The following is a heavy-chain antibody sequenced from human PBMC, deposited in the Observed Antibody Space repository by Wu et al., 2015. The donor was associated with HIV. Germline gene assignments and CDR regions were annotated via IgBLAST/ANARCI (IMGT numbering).Heavy chain of an antibody. CDR2: INPNSGDT. Sequence: QVQLVQSGAEVKKPGASVKVSCRTSGYSFTPYYIHWVRQAPGQGLEWMGWINPNSGDTDYAQNFQGRLTMTRDMSVRSAYMELTRLRSDDTAMYYCARVPTTLYYDSSGYLDYWGQGTLVTVSS. V-gene: IGHV1-2*02. CDR3: ARVPTTLYYDSSGYLDY. D-gene: IGHD3-22*01. J-gene: IGHJ4*02. CDR1: GYSFTPYY.